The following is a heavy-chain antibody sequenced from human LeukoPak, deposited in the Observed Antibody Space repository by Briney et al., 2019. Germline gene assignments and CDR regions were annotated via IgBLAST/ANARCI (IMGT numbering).Heavy chain of an antibody. Sequence: SVKVCCKASGGTFSSYAISWVRQAPRQGLEWMGRIIPICGTANYAQKFQGRVTITTDESTSTAYMELSSRRTEDTAVYYCARVGSSSWREDYWGQGTLVTVSS. V-gene: IGHV1-69*05. CDR3: ARVGSSSWREDY. D-gene: IGHD6-13*01. CDR1: GGTFSSYA. J-gene: IGHJ4*02. CDR2: IIPICGTA.